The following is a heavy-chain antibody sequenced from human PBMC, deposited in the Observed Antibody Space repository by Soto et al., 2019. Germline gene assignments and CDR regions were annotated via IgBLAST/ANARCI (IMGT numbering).Heavy chain of an antibody. CDR2: MNPNSGNT. CDR1: GYTFTSYD. J-gene: IGHJ6*02. V-gene: IGHV1-8*01. Sequence: QVQLVQSGAEVKKPGASVKVSCKASGYTFTSYDINWVRQVTGQGLEWMGWMNPNSGNTGYAQKFPARVTMPRHTSISAAYMELSSLRSEDPAVYYFAIRHGGRQSSMDVWGQGTTVTVSS. CDR3: AIRHGGRQSSMDV. D-gene: IGHD6-19*01.